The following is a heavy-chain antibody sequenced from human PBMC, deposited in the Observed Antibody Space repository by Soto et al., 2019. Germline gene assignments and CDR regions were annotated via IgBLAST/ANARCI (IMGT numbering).Heavy chain of an antibody. Sequence: GGSLRLSCTTSGFTFSRYAMSWVRQAPGKGLEWVSAISGTGGSTYYADSVKGRFTISRDNSKNTLYLQMNSLRAEDTAVYYCAKGDPSLDSSWFQFDYWGQGTLVTVSS. J-gene: IGHJ4*02. CDR2: ISGTGGST. D-gene: IGHD6-13*01. CDR1: GFTFSRYA. V-gene: IGHV3-23*01. CDR3: AKGDPSLDSSWFQFDY.